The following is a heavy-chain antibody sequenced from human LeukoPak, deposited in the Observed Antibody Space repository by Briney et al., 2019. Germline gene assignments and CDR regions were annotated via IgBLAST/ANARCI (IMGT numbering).Heavy chain of an antibody. D-gene: IGHD6-6*01. Sequence: KASETLSLTCTVSGGSISSSSYYWGWIRQPPGKGLEWIGSIYYSGSTYYNPSLESRVTISVDTSKNQFSLKLSSVTAADTAVYYCARASIAARRVYYYMDVWGKGTTVTVSS. CDR3: ARASIAARRVYYYMDV. V-gene: IGHV4-39*07. CDR2: IYYSGST. J-gene: IGHJ6*03. CDR1: GGSISSSSYY.